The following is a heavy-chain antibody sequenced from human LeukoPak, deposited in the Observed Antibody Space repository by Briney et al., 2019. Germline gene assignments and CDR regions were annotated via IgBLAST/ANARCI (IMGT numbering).Heavy chain of an antibody. CDR2: INHSGST. CDR1: GGSFSGYY. D-gene: IGHD3-10*01. V-gene: IGHV4-34*01. CDR3: ARRQWFGANYFDY. J-gene: IGHJ4*02. Sequence: SETLSLTCAVYGGSFSGYYWSWIRQPPGKGLEWIGEINHSGSTNYNPSLKSRVTISVDTSKNQFSLKLSSVTAADTAVYYCARRQWFGANYFDYWGQGTLVTVSS.